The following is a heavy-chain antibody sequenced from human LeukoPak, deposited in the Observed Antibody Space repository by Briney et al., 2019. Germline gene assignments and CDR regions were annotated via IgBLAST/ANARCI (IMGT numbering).Heavy chain of an antibody. Sequence: PSETLSLTCTVSGGSISSGSYYWSWIRQPAGKGLEWIGRIYTSGSTNYNPSLKSRVTISVDTSKNQFSLKLSSVTAADTAVYYCANSIAARDDAFDICGQATMVTVSS. CDR2: IYTSGST. D-gene: IGHD6-6*01. CDR1: GGSISSGSYY. V-gene: IGHV4-61*02. CDR3: ANSIAARDDAFDI. J-gene: IGHJ3*02.